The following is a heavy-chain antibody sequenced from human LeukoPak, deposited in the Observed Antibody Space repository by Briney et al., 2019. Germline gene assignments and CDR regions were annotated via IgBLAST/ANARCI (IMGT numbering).Heavy chain of an antibody. CDR2: IRYDGSNK. CDR1: GFTFSSYG. V-gene: IGHV3-30*02. J-gene: IGHJ4*02. D-gene: IGHD3-3*01. CDR3: ATTSITIFGVVIGFDY. Sequence: GGSLRLSCAASGFTFSSYGMHWVRQAPGKGLEWVAFIRYDGSNKYYADSVKGRFTMSRDNSKNTLYLQMNSLRAEDTAVYYCATTSITIFGVVIGFDYWGQGTLVTVSS.